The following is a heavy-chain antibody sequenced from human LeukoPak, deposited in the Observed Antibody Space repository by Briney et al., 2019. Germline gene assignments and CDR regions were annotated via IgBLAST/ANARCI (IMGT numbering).Heavy chain of an antibody. V-gene: IGHV4-34*01. CDR3: ASETIFGVVTDY. J-gene: IGHJ4*02. D-gene: IGHD3-3*01. Sequence: PSETLSLTCAVYGGSFSGYYWSWIRQPPGKGLEWIGEINHSGSTNYNPSLKSRVTISVDTSKNQFSLKLSSVTAADTAVYYCASETIFGVVTDYWGQGTLVTVSS. CDR2: INHSGST. CDR1: GGSFSGYY.